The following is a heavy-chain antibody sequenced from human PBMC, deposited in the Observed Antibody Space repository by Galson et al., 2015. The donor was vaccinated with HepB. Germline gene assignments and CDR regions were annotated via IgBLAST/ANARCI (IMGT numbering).Heavy chain of an antibody. J-gene: IGHJ3*01. V-gene: IGHV3-23*01. Sequence: SLRLSCAASGFTFRDYAMNWVRQVPGEGLEWVSAISGSGATTYYADSVKGSVDIYRDNFKNTVVLQMNSLRAEDTAVYDCVKVGPHDAFDVLGQGTMVTVSS. CDR3: VKVGPHDAFDV. D-gene: IGHD1-14*01. CDR2: ISGSGATT. CDR1: GFTFRDYA.